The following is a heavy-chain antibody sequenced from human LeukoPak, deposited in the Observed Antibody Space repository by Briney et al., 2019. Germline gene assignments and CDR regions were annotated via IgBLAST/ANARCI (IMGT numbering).Heavy chain of an antibody. Sequence: PGGSLRLSCSASGFTFSRYAMHWVRQAPGKGLEYVSAISSNGGSTYYADSVKGRFTISRDNSKNTLYLQMNSLRAEDTAVYYCARDVGDGYPIGAFGIWGQGTMVTVSS. CDR2: ISSNGGST. J-gene: IGHJ3*02. CDR3: ARDVGDGYPIGAFGI. CDR1: GFTFSRYA. D-gene: IGHD5-24*01. V-gene: IGHV3-64*04.